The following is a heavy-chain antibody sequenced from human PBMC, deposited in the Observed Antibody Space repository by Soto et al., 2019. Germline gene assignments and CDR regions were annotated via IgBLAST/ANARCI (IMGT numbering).Heavy chain of an antibody. V-gene: IGHV1-69*13. CDR2: IIPVFGPA. J-gene: IGHJ4*02. CDR3: GRGGSLAKVES. D-gene: IGHD6-13*01. Sequence: SVKVSCKASGVTLKNSALSWVRQAPGQGLEWMGGIIPVFGPALYAQKFQGRVTITADESTNTAFLDVSSLRSEDTAVYYCGRGGSLAKVESWGPGTLVTVSS. CDR1: GVTLKNSA.